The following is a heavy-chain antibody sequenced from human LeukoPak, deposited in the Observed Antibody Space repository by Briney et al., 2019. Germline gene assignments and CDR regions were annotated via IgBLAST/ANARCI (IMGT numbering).Heavy chain of an antibody. CDR1: GGTFSSYA. D-gene: IGHD2/OR15-2a*01. Sequence: GASVKVSCKASGGTFSSYAISWVRQAPGQGLEWMGRIIPILGIANYAQKFQGRVTITADKSTSTAYMELSSLRSEDTAVYYCARDLSGPNCYYYGMDVWGQGTTVTVSS. V-gene: IGHV1-69*04. CDR2: IIPILGIA. CDR3: ARDLSGPNCYYYGMDV. J-gene: IGHJ6*02.